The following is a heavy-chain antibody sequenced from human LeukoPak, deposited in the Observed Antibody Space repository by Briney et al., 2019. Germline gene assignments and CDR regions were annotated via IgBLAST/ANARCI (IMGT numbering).Heavy chain of an antibody. CDR1: GFTFIDYD. D-gene: IGHD6-19*01. J-gene: IGHJ4*02. CDR3: ARGGIQVSGIDEFDY. CDR2: IGIRGDT. V-gene: IGHV3-13*01. Sequence: GGSLRLSCAASGFTFIDYDMHWVRQVIGKGLEWVSAIGIRGDTHYSGSVKGRFTISRENAESSLYLQMNSLRAEDTAVYYCARGGIQVSGIDEFDYWGQGTLVTVS.